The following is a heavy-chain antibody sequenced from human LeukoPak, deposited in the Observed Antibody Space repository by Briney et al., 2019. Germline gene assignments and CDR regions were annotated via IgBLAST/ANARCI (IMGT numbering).Heavy chain of an antibody. Sequence: ASVKVSCKASGYTFTSYGISWLRQAPGQGLEWMGWINPNSGGTNYAQKFQGRVTMTRDTSISTAYMELSRLRSDDTAVYYCARAGVVIQDAFDIWGQGTMVTVSS. J-gene: IGHJ3*02. CDR2: INPNSGGT. CDR1: GYTFTSYG. CDR3: ARAGVVIQDAFDI. D-gene: IGHD3-3*01. V-gene: IGHV1-2*02.